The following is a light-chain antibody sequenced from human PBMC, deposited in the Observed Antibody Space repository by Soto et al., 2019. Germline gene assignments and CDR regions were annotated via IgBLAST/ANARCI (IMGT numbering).Light chain of an antibody. CDR3: QQRSNWPLT. J-gene: IGKJ4*01. Sequence: EIVLTQSPATLSMSPGDRATLSCRASHSVSRYLAWYQQKPGQAPRPLMYDASNRATGIPARFRGSGSGTDFTLTISSLEPEDFALYYCQQRSNWPLTFGGGTKVEIK. V-gene: IGKV3-11*01. CDR2: DAS. CDR1: HSVSRY.